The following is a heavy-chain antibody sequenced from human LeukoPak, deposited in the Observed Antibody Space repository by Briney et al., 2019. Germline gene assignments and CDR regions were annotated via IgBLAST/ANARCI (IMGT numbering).Heavy chain of an antibody. CDR3: SRFYSSGWASGAFEI. V-gene: IGHV3-49*04. D-gene: IGHD3-22*01. J-gene: IGHJ3*02. CDR2: IRNKANGGTT. CDR1: GFTFSDYA. Sequence: GGSLILSCTPSGFTFSDYAVSWVRQAPGKGLEWLGFIRNKANGGTTEYAASVEGRFTISRDDSKTIAHLQMSSLKTEDTAVYYCSRFYSSGWASGAFEIWGQGTMVTVSS.